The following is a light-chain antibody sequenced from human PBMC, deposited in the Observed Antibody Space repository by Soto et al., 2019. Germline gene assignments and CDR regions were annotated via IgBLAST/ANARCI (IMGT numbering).Light chain of an antibody. CDR3: QQANSFPIT. Sequence: DIQMTQSPPSVSASVGDRVTITCRASQDVGKWLAWYQQTPGKAPTILIHGASSLQSGVPPRYSGSGYGTDCTLTISRLQPEDFATYYCQQANSFPITFGQGTRLEIK. J-gene: IGKJ5*01. CDR1: QDVGKW. CDR2: GAS. V-gene: IGKV1-12*01.